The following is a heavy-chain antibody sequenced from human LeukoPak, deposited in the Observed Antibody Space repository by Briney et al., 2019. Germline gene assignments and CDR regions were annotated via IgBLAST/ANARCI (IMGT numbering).Heavy chain of an antibody. D-gene: IGHD6-19*01. V-gene: IGHV1-69*13. CDR3: ARERLAPYYFDY. J-gene: IGHJ4*02. CDR2: IIPIFGTA. Sequence: ASVKVSCKASGGTFSSYAISWVRQAPGQGLEWMGGIIPIFGTANYAQKFQGRVTITADESTSTAYMELSSLRSEDTAVYYCARERLAPYYFDYWGQGTLVTVSS. CDR1: GGTFSSYA.